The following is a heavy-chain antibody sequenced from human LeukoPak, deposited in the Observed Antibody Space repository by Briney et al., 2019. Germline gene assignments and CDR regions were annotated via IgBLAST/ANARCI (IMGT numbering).Heavy chain of an antibody. J-gene: IGHJ4*02. CDR2: IYSGGST. D-gene: IGHD5-24*01. Sequence: GGSLRLSCAASGFIVSSNYMSWVRQAPGKGLEWVSVIYSGGSTYYADSVKGRFTISRDNSKNTLYLQMNSLRAEDTAVYYCAHGYNSRPFDYWGQGTLVTVSS. CDR1: GFIVSSNY. V-gene: IGHV3-53*01. CDR3: AHGYNSRPFDY.